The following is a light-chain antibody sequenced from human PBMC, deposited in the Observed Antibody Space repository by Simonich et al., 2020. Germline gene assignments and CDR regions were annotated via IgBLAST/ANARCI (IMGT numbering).Light chain of an antibody. J-gene: IGLJ2*01. CDR2: EGR. CDR3: SSYTSSSTLV. V-gene: IGLV2-14*02. CDR1: SSDVGSYNL. Sequence: QSALTQPASVSGSPGQSITISCTGTSSDVGSYNLVSWYQQHPGKAPNLMIYEGRKRPSGVSNRFSGSKSGNTASLTISGLQAEDEADYYCSSYTSSSTLVFGGGTKLTVL.